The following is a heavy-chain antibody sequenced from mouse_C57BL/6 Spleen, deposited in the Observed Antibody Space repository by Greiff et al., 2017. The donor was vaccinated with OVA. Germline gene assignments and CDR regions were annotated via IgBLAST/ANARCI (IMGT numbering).Heavy chain of an antibody. J-gene: IGHJ4*01. CDR2: IHPNSGST. Sequence: QVQLQQPGAELVKPGASVKLSCKASGYTFTSYWMHWVKQRPGQGLEWIGMIHPNSGSTNYNEKFKSKATLTVDKSSSTAYMQLSSLTSEDSAVYYCARTNWDKAMDYWGQGTSVTVSS. D-gene: IGHD4-1*01. V-gene: IGHV1-64*01. CDR3: ARTNWDKAMDY. CDR1: GYTFTSYW.